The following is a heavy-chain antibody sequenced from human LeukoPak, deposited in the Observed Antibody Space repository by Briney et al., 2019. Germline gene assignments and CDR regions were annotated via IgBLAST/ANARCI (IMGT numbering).Heavy chain of an antibody. CDR3: VRDLYRIVVVPHYFDY. V-gene: IGHV3-7*01. CDR1: GFTFSGYW. CDR2: IKQDGSEK. J-gene: IGHJ4*02. Sequence: AGGSLRLSRAASGFTFSGYWMSWVRQAPGKGLEWVANIKQDGSEKYYVDSVKGRFTISRDNAKNSLYLQMNSLRAEDTAVYYCVRDLYRIVVVPHYFDYWGQGTLVTVSS. D-gene: IGHD3-22*01.